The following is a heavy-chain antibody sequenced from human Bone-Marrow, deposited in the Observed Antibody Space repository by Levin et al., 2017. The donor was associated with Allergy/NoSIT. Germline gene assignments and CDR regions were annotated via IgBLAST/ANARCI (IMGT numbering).Heavy chain of an antibody. CDR1: GDSITNYY. D-gene: IGHD4-23*01. CDR2: IYSSGRT. V-gene: IGHV4-59*10. J-gene: IGHJ2*01. CDR3: ARYDYGGNSGLWYFAL. Sequence: SETLSLICTVSGDSITNYYWSWIRQPAGRGLEWIGRIYSSGRTDCSPSLKSRVTMSIDTSKNRLSLKVTSVTAADTAVYYCARYDYGGNSGLWYFALWGRGTLVTVSS.